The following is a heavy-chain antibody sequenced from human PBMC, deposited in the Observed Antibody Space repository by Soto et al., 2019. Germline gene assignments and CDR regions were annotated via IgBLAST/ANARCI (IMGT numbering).Heavy chain of an antibody. J-gene: IGHJ4*02. V-gene: IGHV3-30-3*01. CDR3: ARTTVVSGTPDFDY. CDR1: GFIFSNFP. CDR2: ISYGGINN. D-gene: IGHD4-4*01. Sequence: QVQLVESGGGVVQPGRSLRLSCAASGFIFSNFPMHWVRQAPGKGLEWVAVISYGGINNYYADSVKGRFTISRDDSKNTVYLQMNGLRPEDTTVYFCARTTVVSGTPDFDYWGQGTLVTVS.